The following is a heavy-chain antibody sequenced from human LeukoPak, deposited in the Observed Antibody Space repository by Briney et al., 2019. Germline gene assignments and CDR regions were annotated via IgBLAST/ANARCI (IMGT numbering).Heavy chain of an antibody. Sequence: PGRSLRLSCAASGFIFSNFGMHWVRQAPGKGLEWVAVISHDGSTKFYADSVKGRFTISRDNSKNTLDLQMFSLRPEDTAVYYCAKEPTSYSSGWYFHHWGQGTLVTVSS. CDR1: GFIFSNFG. D-gene: IGHD6-25*01. CDR3: AKEPTSYSSGWYFHH. V-gene: IGHV3-30*18. J-gene: IGHJ1*01. CDR2: ISHDGSTK.